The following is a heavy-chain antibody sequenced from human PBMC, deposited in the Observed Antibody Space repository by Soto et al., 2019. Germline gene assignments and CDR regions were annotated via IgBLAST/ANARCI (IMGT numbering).Heavy chain of an antibody. CDR1: GDSVSSNSAA. CDR2: TYYRSKWYN. Sequence: PSQTLSLTCVISGDSVSSNSAAWNWIRQSPSRGLEWLGRTYYRSKWYNDYAVSVKSRITINPDTSKNQFSLQLNSVTPEDTAVYYCASSFQNMVPRYYYRMVLWGQGTTVTVSS. CDR3: ASSFQNMVPRYYYRMVL. D-gene: IGHD3-10*01. V-gene: IGHV6-1*01. J-gene: IGHJ6*02.